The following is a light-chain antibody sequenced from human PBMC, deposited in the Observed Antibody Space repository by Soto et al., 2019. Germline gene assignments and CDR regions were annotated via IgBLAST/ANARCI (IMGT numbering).Light chain of an antibody. V-gene: IGKV1-12*01. CDR1: QGISTS. CDR2: AAS. CDR3: HQAKNFPWT. J-gene: IGKJ1*01. Sequence: DIQMTQAPFSVSASVGDRVTITCRASQGISTSLAWYQQKPGQAPKLLIYAASSLQSGVPSRFSGTGSGTDFTLTISRLQPEDFATYYCHQAKNFPWTFGQGTKVEVK.